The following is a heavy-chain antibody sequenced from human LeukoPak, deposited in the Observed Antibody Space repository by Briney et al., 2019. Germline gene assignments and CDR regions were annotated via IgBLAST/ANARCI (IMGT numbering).Heavy chain of an antibody. CDR1: GGSISSSSYH. D-gene: IGHD5-12*01. J-gene: IGHJ4*02. V-gene: IGHV4-39*01. CDR3: ARRTIRGYDVSTFDY. CDR2: IYYSGST. Sequence: SETLSLTCTVSGGSISSSSYHWGWIRQPPGKGLEWIGSIYYSGSTYYNPSLKSRVTISVDTSKNQFSLKLSSVTAADTAVYYCARRTIRGYDVSTFDYWGQGTLVTVSS.